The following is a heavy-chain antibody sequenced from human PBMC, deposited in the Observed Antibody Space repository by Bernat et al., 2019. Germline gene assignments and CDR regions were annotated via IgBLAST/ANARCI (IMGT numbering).Heavy chain of an antibody. V-gene: IGHV3-20*01. J-gene: IGHJ5*02. CDR2: INWNGGST. CDR3: ARVSCSGGSCYSLAVWTWFDP. D-gene: IGHD2-15*01. Sequence: EVQLVESGGGVVRPGGSLRLSCAASGFTFDDYGMSWVRQAPGKGLEWVSGINWNGGSTGYADSVKGRFTISRDNAKNSLYLQMNSLRAEDTALYHCARVSCSGGSCYSLAVWTWFDPWGQGTLVTVSS. CDR1: GFTFDDYG.